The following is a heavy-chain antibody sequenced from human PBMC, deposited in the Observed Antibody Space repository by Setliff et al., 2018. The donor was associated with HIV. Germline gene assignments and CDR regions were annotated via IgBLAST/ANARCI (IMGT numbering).Heavy chain of an antibody. D-gene: IGHD2-21*02. V-gene: IGHV1-18*01. J-gene: IGHJ6*02. CDR2: FTSYNNKA. Sequence: ASVKVSCKIPGFLMTAYGINWVRQAPGQGPEWMGWFTSYNNKADFAPKFQGRVTLTTDTFTSTAYMELRSLRSDDTAVYYCARGGDPPYYFLGMDVWGQGTSVTVSS. CDR1: GFLMTAYG. CDR3: ARGGDPPYYFLGMDV.